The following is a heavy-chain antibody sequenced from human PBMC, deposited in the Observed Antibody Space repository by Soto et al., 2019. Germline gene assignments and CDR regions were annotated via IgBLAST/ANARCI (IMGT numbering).Heavy chain of an antibody. V-gene: IGHV1-69*13. D-gene: IGHD3-3*01. CDR2: IIPILATT. Sequence: SVKVSCKGSGDSFSGYPVSWLRQAPGQGLEWMGEIIPILATTNYAQKFQGRVTITADEATYTVYMELNSLRYEDTALYYCARGARYDFWSGYYASFDYWGQGSQVTVSS. CDR3: ARGARYDFWSGYYASFDY. J-gene: IGHJ4*02. CDR1: GDSFSGYP.